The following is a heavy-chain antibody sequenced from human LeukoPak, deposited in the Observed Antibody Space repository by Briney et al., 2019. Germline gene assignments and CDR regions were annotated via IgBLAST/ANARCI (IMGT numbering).Heavy chain of an antibody. Sequence: SETLSLTCTVYGGSFSGYYWSWIRQPPGRGLEWIGEINHSGSINYNPSLKSRVTISVDTSKNQLSLKLSSVTAADTAVYYCARSANYDILTGLDWYFDLWGRGTLVTVSS. J-gene: IGHJ2*01. D-gene: IGHD3-9*01. CDR3: ARSANYDILTGLDWYFDL. V-gene: IGHV4-34*01. CDR2: INHSGSI. CDR1: GGSFSGYY.